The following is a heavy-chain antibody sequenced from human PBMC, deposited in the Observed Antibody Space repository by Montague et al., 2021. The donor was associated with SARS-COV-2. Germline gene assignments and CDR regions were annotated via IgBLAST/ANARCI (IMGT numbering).Heavy chain of an antibody. Sequence: PALVKPTQILTLTCTFSGFSLSTSGMCVSWIRQPPGRALEWLALIDWDDDKYYSTSLKTRLTISKDTSKNQVVLTMTNMDPVDTATYYCARSLLWFGELNAFDIWGQGTMVTVSS. CDR3: ARSLLWFGELNAFDI. D-gene: IGHD3-10*01. CDR1: GFSLSTSGMC. V-gene: IGHV2-70*01. J-gene: IGHJ3*02. CDR2: IDWDDDK.